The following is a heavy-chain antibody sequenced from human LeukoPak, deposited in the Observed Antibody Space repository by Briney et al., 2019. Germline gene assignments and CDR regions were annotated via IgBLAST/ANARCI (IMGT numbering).Heavy chain of an antibody. CDR1: GFNFGDYA. D-gene: IGHD7-27*01. V-gene: IGHV3-49*04. CDR2: IRRKAYGGTT. Sequence: GGSLRLSCTASGFNFGDYAMSWVRQAPGKGLEWVSLIRRKAYGGTTEYAASVKGRFTISRDDSKSIAYLQMNSLTTEDTAVYYCTRGPGDQFQRKDAFDIWGQGTMVTVSS. J-gene: IGHJ3*02. CDR3: TRGPGDQFQRKDAFDI.